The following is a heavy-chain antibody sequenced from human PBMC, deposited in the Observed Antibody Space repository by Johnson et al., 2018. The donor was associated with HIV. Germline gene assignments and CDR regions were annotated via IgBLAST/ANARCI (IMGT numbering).Heavy chain of an antibody. CDR3: ARDQTGVTTI. D-gene: IGHD7-27*01. CDR2: ISYDGSNK. Sequence: QMQLVESGGGVVQPGRSLRLSCAASGFTFSSYGMHWVRQAPGKGLEWVAVISYDGSNKCYADSVKGRFTISRDNSKNTLYLQMNSLRAGDTAVYYCARDQTGVTTIWGQGTMVTVSS. J-gene: IGHJ3*02. CDR1: GFTFSSYG. V-gene: IGHV3-30*03.